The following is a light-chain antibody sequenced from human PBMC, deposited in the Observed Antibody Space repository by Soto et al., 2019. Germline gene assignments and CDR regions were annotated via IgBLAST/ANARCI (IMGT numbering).Light chain of an antibody. Sequence: EIVMTQSPATLSVSPGERATLSCRASQSVTDNLAWYQQKPVQAPRLLIYGASTRATGIPARFSGSGSGTEFTLTISSLQSEDFALYYCQESNNWPYTFGQGTKLEIK. CDR3: QESNNWPYT. J-gene: IGKJ2*01. CDR1: QSVTDN. V-gene: IGKV3-15*01. CDR2: GAS.